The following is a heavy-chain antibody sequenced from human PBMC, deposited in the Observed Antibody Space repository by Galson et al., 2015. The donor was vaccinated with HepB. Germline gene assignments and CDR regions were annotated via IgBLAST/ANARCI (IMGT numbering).Heavy chain of an antibody. J-gene: IGHJ6*03. CDR1: ELTLETYD. CDR3: AKGSPTSFYHYYMDV. D-gene: IGHD2/OR15-2a*01. CDR2: ISENDIST. Sequence: SLRLSCAASELTLETYDISWVRQAPGRGLQWVSAISENDISTHYADPVKGRFTISRQKSKNMVFLQMNRLKVEDTAVYYCAKGSPTSFYHYYMDVWGKGTTVTVSS. V-gene: IGHV3-23*01.